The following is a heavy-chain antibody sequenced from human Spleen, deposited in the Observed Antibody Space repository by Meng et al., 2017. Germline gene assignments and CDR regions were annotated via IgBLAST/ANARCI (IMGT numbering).Heavy chain of an antibody. CDR3: ARDVRYYDSSALLDP. CDR1: GFTFNTYW. V-gene: IGHV3-7*01. CDR2: IKESGSEK. Sequence: GESLKISCAASGFTFNTYWMTWVRQAPGKGLEWVANIKESGSEKYYVDSVKGRFTISRDNAKNSLYLQMNSLRAEDTAVYYCARDVRYYDSSALLDPWGQGTLVTVSS. D-gene: IGHD3-22*01. J-gene: IGHJ5*02.